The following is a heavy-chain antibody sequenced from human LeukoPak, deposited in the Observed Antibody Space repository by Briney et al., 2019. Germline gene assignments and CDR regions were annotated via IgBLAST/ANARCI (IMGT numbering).Heavy chain of an antibody. CDR3: AVAPSSWYTSFDY. CDR1: GYSFTSYW. CDR2: IYPGDSDT. D-gene: IGHD6-13*01. V-gene: IGHV5-51*01. Sequence: GESLKISCQGSGYSFTSYWIGWVRQMPGKGLEWMGIIYPGDSDTRYSPSFQGQVTISADKSISTAYLQWSSLKASDTAMYYCAVAPSSWYTSFDYWGQGTLVTVSS. J-gene: IGHJ4*02.